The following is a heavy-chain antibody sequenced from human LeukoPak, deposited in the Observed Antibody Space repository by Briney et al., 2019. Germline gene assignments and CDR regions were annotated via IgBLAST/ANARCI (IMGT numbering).Heavy chain of an antibody. V-gene: IGHV4-31*03. CDR1: GDSITSGGQY. CDR2: IYNGVTT. D-gene: IGHD6-13*01. CDR3: AGHKRAQQLMHDSSFDP. Sequence: SETLSLTSTVSGDSITSGGQYWNWLRQRPGKGLEWIAYIYNGVTTYYNPSLRSRVTVSADTSKNQFSLTVNSVTAADTAVYYCAGHKRAQQLMHDSSFDPWGQGTLVTVSS. J-gene: IGHJ5*02.